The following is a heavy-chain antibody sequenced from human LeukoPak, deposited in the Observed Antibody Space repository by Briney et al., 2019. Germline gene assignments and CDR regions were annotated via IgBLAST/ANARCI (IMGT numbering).Heavy chain of an antibody. D-gene: IGHD3-22*01. CDR1: GYTFTGYY. CDR3: ARGSYDSSEGDY. J-gene: IGHJ4*02. V-gene: IGHV1-2*02. Sequence: VASVTVSCKASGYTFTGYYMHWVRPAPGQGLAWMGWINPNSGGTNYAQKFQGRVTMTRDTSISTAYMELSRLRSDDTAVYYCARGSYDSSEGDYWGQGTLVTASS. CDR2: INPNSGGT.